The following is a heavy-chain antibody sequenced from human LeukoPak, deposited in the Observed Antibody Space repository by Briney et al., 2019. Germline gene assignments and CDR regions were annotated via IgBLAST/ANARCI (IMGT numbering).Heavy chain of an antibody. J-gene: IGHJ4*02. CDR1: GGSISSYY. CDR3: ARLRLRYFDHVYYFDH. Sequence: SETLSLTCTVSGGSISSYYWSWIRQPPGRGLEWIGYIYYSGSTNYNPSLKSRVTISVDTSKNQFSLKLSSVTAADTAVYYCARLRLRYFDHVYYFDHWGQGTLVTVSS. V-gene: IGHV4-59*08. D-gene: IGHD3-9*01. CDR2: IYYSGST.